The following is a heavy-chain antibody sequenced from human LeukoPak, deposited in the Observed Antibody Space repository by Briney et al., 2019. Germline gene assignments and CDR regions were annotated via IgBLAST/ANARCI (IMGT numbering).Heavy chain of an antibody. CDR1: GYSISSGYY. D-gene: IGHD4-17*01. CDR2: IYHSGST. V-gene: IGHV4-38-2*02. CDR3: ARDPVSVTGY. J-gene: IGHJ4*02. Sequence: SETLSLTCTVSGYSISSGYYWGWIRQPPGQGLEWIGSIYHSGSTYYNPSLKSRVTISVDTSKNQFSLKLSSVTAADTAVYYCARDPVSVTGYWGQGTLVTVSS.